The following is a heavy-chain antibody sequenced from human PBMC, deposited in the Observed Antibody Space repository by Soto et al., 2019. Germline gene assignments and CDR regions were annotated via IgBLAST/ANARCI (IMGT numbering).Heavy chain of an antibody. V-gene: IGHV3-30*03. Sequence: QEQLVESGGGVVQPGRSLRLSCVVSGFTFSTYGMHWVGQAPGKGLEWVAVVSFDGSKKYTTDSVKGRFTISRDNSKNRLHGEMRSRRPGGTAGEYGGEGRVEGGGVLDGWGRGAVVTVSS. D-gene: IGHD3-16*01. CDR1: GFTFSTYG. J-gene: IGHJ4*02. CDR3: GEGRVEGGGVLDG. CDR2: VSFDGSKK.